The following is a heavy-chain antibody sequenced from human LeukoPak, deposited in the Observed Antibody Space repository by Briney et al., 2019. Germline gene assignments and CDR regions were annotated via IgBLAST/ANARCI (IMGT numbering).Heavy chain of an antibody. D-gene: IGHD5-24*01. Sequence: GGSLRLSCAASGFTFSSYGMHWVRQAPGKGLEWVAFIRYDGSNKYYADSVKGRFTISRDNSKNTLYLQMNSLRAEDTAVYYCASYERWLQVFDPWGQGTLVTVSS. CDR1: GFTFSSYG. V-gene: IGHV3-30*02. CDR2: IRYDGSNK. J-gene: IGHJ5*02. CDR3: ASYERWLQVFDP.